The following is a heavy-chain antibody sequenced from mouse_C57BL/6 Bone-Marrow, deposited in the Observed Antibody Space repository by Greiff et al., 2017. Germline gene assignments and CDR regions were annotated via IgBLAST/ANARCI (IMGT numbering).Heavy chain of an antibody. CDR2: INPSSGYT. CDR1: GYTFTSYW. J-gene: IGHJ1*03. CDR3: ARWWYFDV. Sequence: VQLQQSGAELAKPGASVKLSCKASGYTFTSYWMHWVKQRPGQGLEWIGYINPSSGYTKYNQKFKDKATLTADTSSSTAYMQLSSLTYEDSEVYSWARWWYFDVWGKGTTVTVSS. V-gene: IGHV1-7*01.